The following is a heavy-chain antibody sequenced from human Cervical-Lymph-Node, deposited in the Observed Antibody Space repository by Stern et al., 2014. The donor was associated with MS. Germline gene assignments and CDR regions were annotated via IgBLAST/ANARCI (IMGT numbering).Heavy chain of an antibody. CDR1: GGTFISDA. CDR3: AGGDKKFDY. Sequence: QVQLAQYGAEVKKPGSSVKVSCKFSGGTFISDAFSWVRQAPGQGLEWVGGIIPIFGTTNYAPRFRGRVTVIADESTSTVYMELSSLRYEDTAVYYCAGGDKKFDYWGQGTLVTVSS. D-gene: IGHD3-16*01. CDR2: IIPIFGTT. V-gene: IGHV1-69*01. J-gene: IGHJ4*02.